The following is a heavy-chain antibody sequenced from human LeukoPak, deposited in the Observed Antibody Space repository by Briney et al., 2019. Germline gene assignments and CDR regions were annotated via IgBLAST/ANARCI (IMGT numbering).Heavy chain of an antibody. V-gene: IGHV3-23*01. CDR3: ARPQPDGYNLPFDY. J-gene: IGHJ4*02. D-gene: IGHD5-24*01. CDR2: ISGSGGST. CDR1: GFTFSSYA. Sequence: GGSLRLSCAASGFTFSSYAMSWVRQAPGKGLEWVSVISGSGGSTYYADSVKGRFTISRDNSKNTLYLQMNSLRAEDTAVYYCARPQPDGYNLPFDYWGQGTLVTVSS.